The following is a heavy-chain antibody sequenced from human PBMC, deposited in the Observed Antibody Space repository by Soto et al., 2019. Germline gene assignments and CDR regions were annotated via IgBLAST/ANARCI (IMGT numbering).Heavy chain of an antibody. J-gene: IGHJ5*02. D-gene: IGHD3-10*01. Sequence: GGSLRLSCAASGFTFSSYAMSWVRQAPGKGLEWVSAISGSGGSTYYADSVKGRFTISRDNSKNTLCLQMNSLRAEDTAVYYCAKDFYGSGINWFDPWGQGTLVTVS. CDR2: ISGSGGST. V-gene: IGHV3-23*01. CDR1: GFTFSSYA. CDR3: AKDFYGSGINWFDP.